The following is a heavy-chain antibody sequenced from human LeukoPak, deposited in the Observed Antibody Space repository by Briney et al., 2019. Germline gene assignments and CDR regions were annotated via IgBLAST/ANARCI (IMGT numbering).Heavy chain of an antibody. Sequence: GGSLRLSCAASGFTVSNNYMSWVRQAPGKGLERVSVLYSGGSTYYADSVKGRFTISRDNSKNTLYLQMNSLRAEDTAVYYCASLGDYGSFDYWGQGTLVTVSS. CDR2: LYSGGST. CDR1: GFTVSNNY. D-gene: IGHD4-17*01. CDR3: ASLGDYGSFDY. J-gene: IGHJ4*02. V-gene: IGHV3-66*02.